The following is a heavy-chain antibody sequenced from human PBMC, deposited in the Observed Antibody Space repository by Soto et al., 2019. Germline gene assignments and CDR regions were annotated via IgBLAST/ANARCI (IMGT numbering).Heavy chain of an antibody. CDR2: IHYSGST. V-gene: IGHV4-39*01. J-gene: IGHJ3*02. Sequence: SETLSLTCTVSGRSISRSSYYWGWIRQPPGKGLEWIGSIHYSGSTYYNPSLKSRVTTSVDTSKNQFSLRLSSVTAADTAVYYCARQYGSGRWAFDIWGQGTMVTVSS. CDR1: GRSISRSSYY. D-gene: IGHD6-19*01. CDR3: ARQYGSGRWAFDI.